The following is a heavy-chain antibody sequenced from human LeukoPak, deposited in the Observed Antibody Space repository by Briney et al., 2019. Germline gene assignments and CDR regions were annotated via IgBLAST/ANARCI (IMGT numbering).Heavy chain of an antibody. CDR2: VNPNSGNT. V-gene: IGHV1-8*01. Sequence: GASVKVSCKASGYTFTSYDINWVRPATGQGLEWMGWVNPNSGNTGYAQKFQGRVTMTRNTSISTAYMELSSLRSEDTAVYYCARVGGSSSWYGIYYYYYYMDVWGKGTTVTVSS. J-gene: IGHJ6*03. D-gene: IGHD6-13*01. CDR3: ARVGGSSSWYGIYYYYYYMDV. CDR1: GYTFTSYD.